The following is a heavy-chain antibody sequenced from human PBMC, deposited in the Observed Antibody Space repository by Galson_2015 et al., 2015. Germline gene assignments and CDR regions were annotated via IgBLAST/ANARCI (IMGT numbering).Heavy chain of an antibody. J-gene: IGHJ5*02. CDR2: ISWNSGSI. D-gene: IGHD3-10*01. CDR1: GFTFDDYA. Sequence: SLRLSCAASGFTFDDYAMHWVRQAPGKGLEWVSGISWNSGSIGYADSVKGRFTISRDNAKNSLYLQMNSLRAEDTAFYYCAKDQSSGYYGPGSYSNWLDPWGQGTLVTVSS. V-gene: IGHV3-9*01. CDR3: AKDQSSGYYGPGSYSNWLDP.